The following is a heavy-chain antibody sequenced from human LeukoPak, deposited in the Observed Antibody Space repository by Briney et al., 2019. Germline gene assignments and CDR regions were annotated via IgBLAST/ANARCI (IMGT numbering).Heavy chain of an antibody. V-gene: IGHV3-64D*09. CDR2: ITNSGGTT. Sequence: GGSLRLSCSASGFPFSSFALHWVRQAPGKGLDYVSGITNSGGTTNYADSVKGRFTISRDDSKNTLYLQMSSLRVEDTAVYYCVKDLYDILTGPGDDWGQGTLVTVSS. CDR1: GFPFSSFA. J-gene: IGHJ4*02. D-gene: IGHD3-9*01. CDR3: VKDLYDILTGPGDD.